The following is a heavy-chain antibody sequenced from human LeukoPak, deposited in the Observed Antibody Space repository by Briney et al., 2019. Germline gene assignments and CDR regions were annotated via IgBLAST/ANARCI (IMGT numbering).Heavy chain of an antibody. Sequence: QAGGSLRLSCVASGFTFSSYAMSWVRQAPWKGLEWVSAISGSGGSTYYADSVKGRFTISRDNSKNTLYLQVNSLRAEDTAAYYCAKDWYYDTNSHFDYWGQGTLVTVSS. CDR2: ISGSGGST. CDR1: GFTFSSYA. D-gene: IGHD3-22*01. CDR3: AKDWYYDTNSHFDY. J-gene: IGHJ4*02. V-gene: IGHV3-23*01.